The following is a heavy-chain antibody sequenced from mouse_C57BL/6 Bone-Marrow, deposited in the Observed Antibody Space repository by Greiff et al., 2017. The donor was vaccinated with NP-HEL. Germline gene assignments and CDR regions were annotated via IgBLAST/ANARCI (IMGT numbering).Heavy chain of an antibody. CDR3: ARHPRIYYYGSIAMDY. CDR1: GFSLTSYG. D-gene: IGHD1-1*01. CDR2: IWSDGST. V-gene: IGHV2-6-1*01. J-gene: IGHJ4*01. Sequence: QVQLKESGPGLVAPSQSLSITCTVSGFSLTSYGVHWVRQPPGKGLEWLVVIWSDGSTTYNSALKSRLSISKDNSKSQVFLKMNSLQSDDTAMYYCARHPRIYYYGSIAMDYWGQGTSVTVSS.